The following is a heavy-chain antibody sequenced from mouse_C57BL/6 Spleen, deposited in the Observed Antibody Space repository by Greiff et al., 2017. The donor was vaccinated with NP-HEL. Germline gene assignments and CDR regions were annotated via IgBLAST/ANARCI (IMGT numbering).Heavy chain of an antibody. Sequence: VQLQQSGTVLARPGASVKMSCKTSGYTFTSYWMHWVKQRPGQGLEWIGAIYPGNSDTSYNQKFKGKAKLTAVTSASTAYMELSSLTNEDSAVYYCTREGGMVTAYYFDYWGQGTTLTVSS. V-gene: IGHV1-5*01. CDR3: TREGGMVTAYYFDY. CDR1: GYTFTSYW. D-gene: IGHD2-2*01. CDR2: IYPGNSDT. J-gene: IGHJ2*01.